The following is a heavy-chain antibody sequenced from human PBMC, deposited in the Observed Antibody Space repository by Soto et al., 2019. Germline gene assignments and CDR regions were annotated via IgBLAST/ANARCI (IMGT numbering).Heavy chain of an antibody. Sequence: SETLSLTCAVYGGSFSGYYWSWIRQPPGKGLEWIGEINHSGSTNYNPSLKSRVTISVDTSKNQFSLKLSSVTAADTAVYYCARKKRMTTVSYYYYYMDVWGKGTTVTVSS. D-gene: IGHD4-17*01. V-gene: IGHV4-34*01. CDR1: GGSFSGYY. CDR2: INHSGST. J-gene: IGHJ6*03. CDR3: ARKKRMTTVSYYYYYMDV.